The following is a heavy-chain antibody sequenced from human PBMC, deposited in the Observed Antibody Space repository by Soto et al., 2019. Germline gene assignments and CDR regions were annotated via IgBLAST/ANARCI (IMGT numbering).Heavy chain of an antibody. CDR3: ARQKILGATFFDS. Sequence: SETLSLTCTASGGSINNYFWSWIRQPPGKGLEWIAYISYSGITHYSPSLESRATISVDTSKNQFFLKLTSMTAADTAVYYCARQKILGATFFDSWGQGTLVTVSS. CDR2: ISYSGIT. V-gene: IGHV4-59*08. J-gene: IGHJ4*02. D-gene: IGHD1-26*01. CDR1: GGSINNYF.